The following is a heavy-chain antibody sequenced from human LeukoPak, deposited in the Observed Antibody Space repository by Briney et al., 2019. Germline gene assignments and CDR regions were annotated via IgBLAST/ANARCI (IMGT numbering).Heavy chain of an antibody. J-gene: IGHJ4*02. V-gene: IGHV4-38-2*02. CDR3: AKTLVVLSGWYDVFDY. CDR2: IYHSGST. CDR1: GYSISSGYY. D-gene: IGHD6-19*01. Sequence: SETLSLTCTVSGYSISSGYYWGWIRQPPGKGLEWIGSIYHSGSTYYNPSLKSRVTISVDTSKNQFSLKLSSVTAADTAVYYCAKTLVVLSGWYDVFDYWGQGTLVTVSS.